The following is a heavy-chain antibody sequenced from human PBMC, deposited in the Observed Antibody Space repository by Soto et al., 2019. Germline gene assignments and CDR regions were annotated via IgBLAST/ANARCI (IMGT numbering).Heavy chain of an antibody. CDR2: ISGSGGST. V-gene: IGHV3-23*01. D-gene: IGHD6-13*01. CDR3: ARIPHSSSWYLDAFGM. J-gene: IGHJ3*02. CDR1: GFTISSYA. Sequence: EVQLLESGGGLVQPGGSLRLSCAASGFTISSYAMSWVRQAPGKGLEWVSAISGSGGSTYYADSVKGRFTISRDNSKNTRDLQMNSLRAEETAVYYCARIPHSSSWYLDAFGMWGKGTMVTVSS.